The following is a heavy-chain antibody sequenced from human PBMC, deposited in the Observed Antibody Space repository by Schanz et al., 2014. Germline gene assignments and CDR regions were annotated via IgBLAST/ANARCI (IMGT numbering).Heavy chain of an antibody. J-gene: IGHJ3*02. V-gene: IGHV3-23*01. CDR1: GFAFSSYG. D-gene: IGHD3-10*01. CDR2: ISASGGDT. CDR3: AKGRFGELRAFEI. Sequence: EVQLLESGGGLVQPGGSLRLSCLASGFAFSSYGMNWLRQAPGKGLEWVSVISASGGDTYYADSVKGRFTISRDNSKNTLYLQMKSQRAEDTAVYYYAKGRFGELRAFEIWGQGTMVTGSS.